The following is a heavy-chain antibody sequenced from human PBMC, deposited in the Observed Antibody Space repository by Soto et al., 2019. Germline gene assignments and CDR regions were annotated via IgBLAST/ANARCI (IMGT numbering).Heavy chain of an antibody. D-gene: IGHD6-6*01. J-gene: IGHJ5*02. Sequence: ASVKVSCKASGFYFTGYYIHWLRQAPGQGLEWMGWINAHSGGTEYAQKFQGRVTLTRDTSIDTAYLTLTSLTSDDTALYYCAKYLTRQLDYWLDPWGKGTQVTVSS. CDR1: GFYFTGYY. V-gene: IGHV1-2*02. CDR3: AKYLTRQLDYWLDP. CDR2: INAHSGGT.